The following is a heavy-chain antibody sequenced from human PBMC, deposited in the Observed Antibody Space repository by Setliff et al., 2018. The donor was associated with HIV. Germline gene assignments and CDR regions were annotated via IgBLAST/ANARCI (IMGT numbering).Heavy chain of an antibody. CDR2: IHQSGTT. CDR3: GLAMGGHCSDGRCYCFDL. J-gene: IGHJ4*02. Sequence: SETLSLTCSVSGYSISSGYYWGWIRHSPGEGLEWIVSIHQSGTTSYSPTLKSRVSISIDRSKNQFSLRLSSVTAADTAVYYCGLAMGGHCSDGRCYCFDLWGQGALVTVSS. D-gene: IGHD2-15*01. V-gene: IGHV4-38-2*01. CDR1: GYSISSGYY.